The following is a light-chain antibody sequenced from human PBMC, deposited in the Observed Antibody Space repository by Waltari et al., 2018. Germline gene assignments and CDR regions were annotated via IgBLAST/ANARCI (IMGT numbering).Light chain of an antibody. CDR3: MQALQIPPIT. CDR2: LGS. V-gene: IGKV2-28*01. J-gene: IGKJ5*01. CDR1: QSLLHSNGYNY. Sequence: DIVMTQSPLSLPVTPGEPASISCRSSQSLLHSNGYNYLDWYLQKPGQSPQLLIYLGSNRASGVPDRFSGSGSGTDVTLKISRVEAEDVGVYYCMQALQIPPITFGQGTRLEIK.